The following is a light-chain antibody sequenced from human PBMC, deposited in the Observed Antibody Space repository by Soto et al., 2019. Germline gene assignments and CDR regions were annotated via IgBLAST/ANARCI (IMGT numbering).Light chain of an antibody. J-gene: IGKJ1*01. CDR2: KVS. Sequence: DIQLTQSPSTLSASVGDTVTITCRASQSITTWLAWYQQKPGKAPNALIYKVSTLYSGVPSRFSGSGSGTEFTLTITSLQPDYFATYYCQQYNSFSWTFGQGTKVEVK. V-gene: IGKV1-5*03. CDR1: QSITTW. CDR3: QQYNSFSWT.